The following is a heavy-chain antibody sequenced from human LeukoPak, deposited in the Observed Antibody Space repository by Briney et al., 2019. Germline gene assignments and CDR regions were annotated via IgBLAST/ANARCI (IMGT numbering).Heavy chain of an antibody. V-gene: IGHV1-69*04. CDR2: IIPILGIA. CDR1: GGTFSSYA. CDR3: ARGTISTGYYYYYMDV. Sequence: PVASVKVSCKASGGTFSSYAISWVRQAPGQGLEWMGRIIPILGIANYAQKFQGRVTITTDESTSTAYMELSSLRSEDTAVYYCARGTISTGYYYYYMDVWGKGTTVTVSS. J-gene: IGHJ6*03. D-gene: IGHD5-24*01.